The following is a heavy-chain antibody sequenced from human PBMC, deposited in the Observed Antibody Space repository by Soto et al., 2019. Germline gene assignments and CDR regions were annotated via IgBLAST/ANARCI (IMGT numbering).Heavy chain of an antibody. D-gene: IGHD1-26*01. CDR2: ITDTGGDA. V-gene: IGHV3-23*01. CDR3: ASGIVHDY. CDR1: GFTFSFYW. Sequence: PGGSLRLSCAASGFTFSFYWMSWVRQAPGEGLEWVSTITDTGGDAKYADSVRGRFAISRDNSKNTLYLQMSTLRAEDTAVYYCASGIVHDYWGQGTLVTVSS. J-gene: IGHJ4*02.